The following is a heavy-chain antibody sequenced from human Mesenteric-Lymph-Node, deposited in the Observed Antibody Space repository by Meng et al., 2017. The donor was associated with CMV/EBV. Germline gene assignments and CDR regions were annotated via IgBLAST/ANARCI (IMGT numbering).Heavy chain of an antibody. J-gene: IGHJ4*02. CDR1: GGSISSSSYY. Sequence: SETLSLTCTVSGGSISSSSYYWGWIRQPPGKGLEWIGSIYYSGSTYYNPSLKSRVTISVDTSKNQFSLKLSSVTAADTAVYYCARSSFYDFWSGYTYYFDYWGQGTLVTVSS. CDR3: ARSSFYDFWSGYTYYFDY. CDR2: IYYSGST. D-gene: IGHD3-3*01. V-gene: IGHV4-39*07.